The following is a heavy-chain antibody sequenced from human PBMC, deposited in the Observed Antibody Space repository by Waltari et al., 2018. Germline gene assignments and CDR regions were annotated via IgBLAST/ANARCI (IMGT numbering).Heavy chain of an antibody. D-gene: IGHD4-17*01. CDR1: GFTFSSYG. CDR3: AREGVYGDYFDY. V-gene: IGHV3-33*01. J-gene: IGHJ4*02. Sequence: QVQLVESGGGVVQPGRSLRLSCAASGFTFSSYGMHWVRQAPGKGLEWVAVIWYDGSNKYDADSVKGRFTISRDNSKNTLYVQMNSLRVEDTAVYYCAREGVYGDYFDYWGQGTLVTVSS. CDR2: IWYDGSNK.